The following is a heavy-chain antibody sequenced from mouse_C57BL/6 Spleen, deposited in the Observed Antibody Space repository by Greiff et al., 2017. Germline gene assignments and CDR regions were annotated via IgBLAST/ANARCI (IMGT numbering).Heavy chain of an antibody. J-gene: IGHJ4*01. V-gene: IGHV1-59*01. Sequence: VQMQQPGAELVRPGTSVKLSCKASGYTFTSYWMHWVKQRPGQGLEWIGVIDPSDSYTNYNQKFKGKATLTVDTSSSTAYMQLSSLTSEDSAVYYCARSPYSNYDYAMDYWGQGTSVTVSS. CDR1: GYTFTSYW. CDR3: ARSPYSNYDYAMDY. D-gene: IGHD2-5*01. CDR2: IDPSDSYT.